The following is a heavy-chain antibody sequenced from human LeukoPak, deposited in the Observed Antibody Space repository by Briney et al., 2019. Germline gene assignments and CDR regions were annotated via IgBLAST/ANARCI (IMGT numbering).Heavy chain of an antibody. Sequence: TLSLPCTVSGGSISSGDYYWSWIRQPPGKGLEWTGYIYYSGSTYYNPSLKSRVTISVDTSKNQFSLKLSSVTAADTAVYYCAREGPAFLVRGVRTLDPWGQGTLVTVSS. V-gene: IGHV4-30-4*08. D-gene: IGHD3-10*01. CDR3: AREGPAFLVRGVRTLDP. CDR2: IYYSGST. CDR1: GGSISSGDYY. J-gene: IGHJ5*02.